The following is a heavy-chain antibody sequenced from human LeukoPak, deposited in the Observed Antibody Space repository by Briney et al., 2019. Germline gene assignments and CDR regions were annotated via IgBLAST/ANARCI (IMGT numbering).Heavy chain of an antibody. Sequence: SVKVSCKASGGTFSSYAISWVRQAPGQGLEWMGRIIPILGIANYAQKFQGRVTITADKSTSTACMELSSLRSEDTAVYYCARDCSGGSCYWVHWGQGTLVTVSS. CDR3: ARDCSGGSCYWVH. D-gene: IGHD2-15*01. V-gene: IGHV1-69*04. J-gene: IGHJ4*02. CDR2: IIPILGIA. CDR1: GGTFSSYA.